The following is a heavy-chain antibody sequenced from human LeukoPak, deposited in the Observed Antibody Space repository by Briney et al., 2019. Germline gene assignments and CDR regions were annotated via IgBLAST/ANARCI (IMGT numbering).Heavy chain of an antibody. CDR3: ARYYYGSGKQPY. CDR1: GGSISSSSYF. V-gene: IGHV4-39*01. CDR2: IYYSGGT. Sequence: SETLSLTCTVSGGSISSSSYFWGWIRQPPGKGLECIGNIYYSGGTSCNPSLKSRVTISVDTSKNQFSVKLSSVTAADTAIYYCARYYYGSGKQPYWGQGTLVTVSS. J-gene: IGHJ4*02. D-gene: IGHD3-10*01.